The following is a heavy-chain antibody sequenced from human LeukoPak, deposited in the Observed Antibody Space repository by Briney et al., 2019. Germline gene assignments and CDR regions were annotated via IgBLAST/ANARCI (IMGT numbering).Heavy chain of an antibody. D-gene: IGHD6-19*01. Sequence: KPSETLSLTCTVSGGSISSSSYYWGWIRQPPGKGLEWIGSIYYSGSTYYNPSLKSRVTISVDTSKNQFSLNLSSVSAADTAVYYCAGDFDRIAVPSHWGQGTPVTVSS. CDR1: GGSISSSSYY. CDR2: IYYSGST. J-gene: IGHJ4*02. CDR3: AGDFDRIAVPSH. V-gene: IGHV4-39*07.